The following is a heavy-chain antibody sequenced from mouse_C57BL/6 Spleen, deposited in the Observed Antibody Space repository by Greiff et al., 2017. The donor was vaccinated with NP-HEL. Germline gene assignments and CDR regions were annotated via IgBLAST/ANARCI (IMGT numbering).Heavy chain of an antibody. J-gene: IGHJ3*01. Sequence: EVQLQQSGPELVKPGASVKISCKASGYTFTDYYMNWVKQSHGKSLEWIGDINPNNGGTSYNQKFKGKATLTVDKSSSTAYMEIRSLSSEDSAVYYCARSDTTLWHFAYWGQGTLVTVSA. V-gene: IGHV1-26*01. CDR1: GYTFTDYY. CDR2: INPNNGGT. D-gene: IGHD1-1*01. CDR3: ARSDTTLWHFAY.